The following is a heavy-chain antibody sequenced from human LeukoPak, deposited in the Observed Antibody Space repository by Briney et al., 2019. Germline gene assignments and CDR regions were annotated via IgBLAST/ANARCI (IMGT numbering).Heavy chain of an antibody. Sequence: GGSLRLSCAASGFTFSDYYMSWIRQAPGKGLEWVSYISSSGSTIYYADPVKGRFTISRDNAKNSLYLQMNSLRAEDTAVYYCAREITLAAADLDYWGQGTLVTVSS. V-gene: IGHV3-11*01. CDR3: AREITLAAADLDY. D-gene: IGHD6-13*01. CDR1: GFTFSDYY. J-gene: IGHJ4*02. CDR2: ISSSGSTI.